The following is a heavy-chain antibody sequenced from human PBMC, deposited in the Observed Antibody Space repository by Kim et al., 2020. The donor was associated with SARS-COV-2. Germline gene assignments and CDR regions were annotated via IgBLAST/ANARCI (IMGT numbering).Heavy chain of an antibody. CDR2: IYDTWTT. D-gene: IGHD3-10*01. CDR1: GASISSAGYS. Sequence: SETLSLTCIVSGASISSAGYSWNWIRQRPGKGLEWIGYIYDTWTTNYNPSLKSRLSMSVGTSENEFSLKLSSVTAADTGVYYCARESSGGGYYVDSWGQG. V-gene: IGHV4-31*03. J-gene: IGHJ4*02. CDR3: ARESSGGGYYVDS.